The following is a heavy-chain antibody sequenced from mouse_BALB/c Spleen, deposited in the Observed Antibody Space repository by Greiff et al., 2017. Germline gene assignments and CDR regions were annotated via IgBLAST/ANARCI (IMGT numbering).Heavy chain of an antibody. CDR1: GFSLTSYG. J-gene: IGHJ4*01. V-gene: IGHV2-9*02. CDR2: IWAGGST. D-gene: IGHD2-10*01. CDR3: ARNLDSYYGNYYAMDD. Sequence: QVQLKESGPGLVAPSQSLSITCTVSGFSLTSYGVHWVRQPPGKGLEWLGVIWAGGSTNYNSALMSRLSISKDNSKSQVFFKMNSLQANDTAIYYCARNLDSYYGNYYAMDDWGQGTSVTVSS.